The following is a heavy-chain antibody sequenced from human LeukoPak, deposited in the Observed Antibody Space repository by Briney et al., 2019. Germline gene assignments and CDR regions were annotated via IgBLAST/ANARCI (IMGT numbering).Heavy chain of an antibody. V-gene: IGHV3-53*01. D-gene: IGHD2-15*01. CDR2: IYSGGST. J-gene: IGHJ4*02. CDR1: GFIVSSNY. Sequence: PGGSLRLSCAVSGFIVSSNYMSWVRQAPGKGLEWVSVIYSGGSTYYADSVKGRFTISRDNSKNTLYLQMNSLRAEDTAVYYCASTRLGYCSSVSCQNDYWGQGTLVTVSS. CDR3: ASTRLGYCSSVSCQNDY.